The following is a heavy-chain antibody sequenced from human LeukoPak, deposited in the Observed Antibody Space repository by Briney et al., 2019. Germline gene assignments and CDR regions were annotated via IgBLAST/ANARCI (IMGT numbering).Heavy chain of an antibody. CDR2: ISSSGSTI. Sequence: GGSLRLSCAASGFTFSDYYMSWIRQAPGKGLEWVSYISSSGSTIYYADSVKGRFTISRDNAKNSLYLQMNSLRAEDTAVYYCARDRRYCSGGSCYSIFDYWGQGTLVTVSS. D-gene: IGHD2-15*01. CDR1: GFTFSDYY. V-gene: IGHV3-11*01. CDR3: ARDRRYCSGGSCYSIFDY. J-gene: IGHJ4*02.